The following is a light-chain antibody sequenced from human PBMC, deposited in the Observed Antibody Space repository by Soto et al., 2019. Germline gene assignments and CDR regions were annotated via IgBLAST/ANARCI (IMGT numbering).Light chain of an antibody. Sequence: QSVLTQPPSVSGAPGQRVTISCTGSSSNIGAGYDVHWYQHLPGTAPKLLIYGDTNRPSGVPDRFSGSKSGTSASLAITGLQAEDEADYYCQSYDNSLGGFVMFGGGTQLTVL. J-gene: IGLJ3*02. CDR3: QSYDNSLGGFVM. V-gene: IGLV1-40*01. CDR1: SSNIGAGYD. CDR2: GDT.